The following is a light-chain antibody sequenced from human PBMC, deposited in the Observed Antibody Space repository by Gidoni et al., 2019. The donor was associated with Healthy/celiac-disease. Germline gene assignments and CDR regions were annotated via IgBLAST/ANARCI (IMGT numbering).Light chain of an antibody. J-gene: IGKJ1*01. CDR2: AAS. CDR1: QGISSY. Sequence: AIRMTQSPSSLYASTGDRVTITCRASQGISSYLALYQQKPGKAPKLLIYAASTLQSGVPSRFSGSGSGTDFTLTISCLQSEDFATYYCQQYYSYPRTFGQGTKVEIK. CDR3: QQYYSYPRT. V-gene: IGKV1-8*01.